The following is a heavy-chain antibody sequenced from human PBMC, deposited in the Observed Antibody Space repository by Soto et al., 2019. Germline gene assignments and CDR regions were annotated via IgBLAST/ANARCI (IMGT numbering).Heavy chain of an antibody. CDR1: GGTFSSYT. D-gene: IGHD6-13*01. CDR3: ARGDRGGIRFDP. V-gene: IGHV1-69*02. J-gene: IGHJ5*02. Sequence: SVKVSCKASGGTFSSYTISWVRQAPGQGLEWMGRIIPILGIANYAQKFQGRVTITADKSTSTAYMELSSLRSEDTAVYYCARGDRGGIRFDPWGQGTLVTVSS. CDR2: IIPILGIA.